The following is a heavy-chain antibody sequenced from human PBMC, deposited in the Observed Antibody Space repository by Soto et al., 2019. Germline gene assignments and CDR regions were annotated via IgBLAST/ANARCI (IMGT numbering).Heavy chain of an antibody. CDR3: ERDTPPTDY. J-gene: IGHJ4*02. CDR2: ISAYNTNT. Sequence: QVQLVQSGAEVKKPGASVKVSCKTSGYTFTSYHISWVRQAPGQGLEWMGWISAYNTNTNYAQKCQGRVTMTTDTVPSTAYMALRSLRSDDTAVYYCERDTPPTDYWGQGTLVTVSS. CDR1: GYTFTSYH. V-gene: IGHV1-18*01.